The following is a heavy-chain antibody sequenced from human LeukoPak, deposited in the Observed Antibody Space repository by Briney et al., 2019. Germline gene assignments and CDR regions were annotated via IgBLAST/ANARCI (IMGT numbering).Heavy chain of an antibody. J-gene: IGHJ5*02. CDR3: ARYLYYYGSGSYSWFDP. Sequence: GASVKVSCKASGYTFTSYYMHWVRQAPGQGLEWMGWINPNGGGTNYAQKFQGRVTMTRDTSISTAYMELSRLRSDDTAVYYCARYLYYYGSGSYSWFDPWGQGTLVTVSS. CDR1: GYTFTSYY. D-gene: IGHD3-10*01. V-gene: IGHV1-2*02. CDR2: INPNGGGT.